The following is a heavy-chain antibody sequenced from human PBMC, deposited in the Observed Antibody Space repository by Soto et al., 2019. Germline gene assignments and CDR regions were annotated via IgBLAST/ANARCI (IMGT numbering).Heavy chain of an antibody. CDR1: GFAFSSYG. Sequence: QVQLVESGGGVVQPGRSLRLSCAASGFAFSSYGMHWVRQAPGKGLEWVAVIWYDGSNKYYADSVKGRFTISRDNSKNTLYLQMNSLRAEDTAVYYCARGPDDAFDIWGQGTMVTVSS. CDR3: ARGPDDAFDI. CDR2: IWYDGSNK. V-gene: IGHV3-33*01. J-gene: IGHJ3*02.